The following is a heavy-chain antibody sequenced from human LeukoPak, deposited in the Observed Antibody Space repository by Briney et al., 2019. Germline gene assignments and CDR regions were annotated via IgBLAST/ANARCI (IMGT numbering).Heavy chain of an antibody. Sequence: AGGSLRLSCAGSGFTVSSNYMSWVRQAPGKGLEWVSVIYSGGSTYYADSVKGRFTISRDNSKNTLYLQMNSLRAEDTAVYYCASTSGSTSCYACWLPFDYWGQGTLVTVSS. CDR2: IYSGGST. J-gene: IGHJ4*02. V-gene: IGHV3-66*01. D-gene: IGHD2-2*01. CDR1: GFTVSSNY. CDR3: ASTSGSTSCYACWLPFDY.